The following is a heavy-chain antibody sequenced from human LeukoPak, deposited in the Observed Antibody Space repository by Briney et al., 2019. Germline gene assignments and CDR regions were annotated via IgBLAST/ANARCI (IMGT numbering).Heavy chain of an antibody. CDR1: GGSISSGGYY. D-gene: IGHD4-23*01. J-gene: IGHJ4*02. V-gene: IGHV4-31*03. CDR3: ARIEDYGGNSVNY. CDR2: IYYSGST. Sequence: SQTLSLTCTVSGGSISSGGYYWSWIRQHPGKGLEWIGYIYYSGSTYYNPSLKSRVTISVDTSKNQFSLKLSSVTAADTAVYYCARIEDYGGNSVNYWGQGTLVTVSS.